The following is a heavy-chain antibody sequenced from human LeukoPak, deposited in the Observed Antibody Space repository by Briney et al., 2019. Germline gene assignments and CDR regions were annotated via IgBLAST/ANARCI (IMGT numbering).Heavy chain of an antibody. V-gene: IGHV1-69*05. CDR2: IIPIFGTA. D-gene: IGHD3-22*01. Sequence: SVKVSCKASGGTFSSYAISWLRQAPGQGLEWMGGIIPIFGTANYAQKFQGRVTITTDESTSTAYMELSSLRSEDTAVYYCARDKGSGYYYFDYWGQGTLVTVSS. CDR3: ARDKGSGYYYFDY. CDR1: GGTFSSYA. J-gene: IGHJ4*02.